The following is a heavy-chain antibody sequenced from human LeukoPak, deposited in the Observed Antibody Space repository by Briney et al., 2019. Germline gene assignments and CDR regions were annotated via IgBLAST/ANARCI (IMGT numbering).Heavy chain of an antibody. CDR1: RFTFSSYT. CDR3: AREEDCSGGSCYTPFYEAFDV. V-gene: IGHV3-21*01. J-gene: IGHJ3*01. CDR2: ISISSRYI. D-gene: IGHD2-15*01. Sequence: PRRSLRPSCAASRFTFSSYTTKWVRQAPGKGVERVSSISISSRYISYTDSVKGRFTISSDNVKNSLYLQMDSLRAEDSAVYYCAREEDCSGGSCYTPFYEAFDVWGQGTMVTVSS.